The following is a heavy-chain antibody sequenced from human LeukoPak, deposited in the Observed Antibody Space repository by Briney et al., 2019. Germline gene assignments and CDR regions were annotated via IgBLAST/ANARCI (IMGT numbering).Heavy chain of an antibody. Sequence: SETLSLTCTVSGGSISSYYWSWIRQPPRKGLEWIGYIYYSGSTNYNPSPKSRVTISVDTSKNQFSLKLSSVTAADTAVYYCASWGGAVNYWGQGTLVTVSS. CDR1: GGSISSYY. V-gene: IGHV4-59*01. J-gene: IGHJ4*02. CDR2: IYYSGST. D-gene: IGHD3-16*01. CDR3: ASWGGAVNY.